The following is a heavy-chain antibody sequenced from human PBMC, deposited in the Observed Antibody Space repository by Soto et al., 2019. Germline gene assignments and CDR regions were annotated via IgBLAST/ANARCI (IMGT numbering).Heavy chain of an antibody. Sequence: SETLSLTCTVSGGSITSFFWSWIRQPPGKGLEWIAYISSSGSTKYNPSLKSRVTISLDTSKNQFSLKLSSVTAADTAVYYCARGDRRITMVRGALDYWGQGTLVTVSS. CDR3: ARGDRRITMVRGALDY. V-gene: IGHV4-59*08. D-gene: IGHD3-10*01. CDR1: GGSITSFF. CDR2: ISSSGST. J-gene: IGHJ4*02.